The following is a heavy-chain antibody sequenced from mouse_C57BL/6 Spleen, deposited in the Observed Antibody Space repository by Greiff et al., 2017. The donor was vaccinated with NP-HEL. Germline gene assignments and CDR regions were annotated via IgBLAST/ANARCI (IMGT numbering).Heavy chain of an antibody. CDR1: GYTFTDYY. CDR2: IYPGSGNT. V-gene: IGHV1-76*01. CDR3: ARSSYYYGSSYGWYFDV. Sequence: QVQLQQSGAELVRPGASVKLSCKASGYTFTDYYINWVKQRPGQGLEWIARIYPGSGNTYYNEKFKGKATLTAEKSSSTAYMQLSSLTSEDSAVYFCARSSYYYGSSYGWYFDVWGTGTTVTVSS. D-gene: IGHD1-1*01. J-gene: IGHJ1*03.